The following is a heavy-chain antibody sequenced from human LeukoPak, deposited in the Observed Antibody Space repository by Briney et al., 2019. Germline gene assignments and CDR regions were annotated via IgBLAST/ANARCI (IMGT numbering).Heavy chain of an antibody. V-gene: IGHV4-31*01. D-gene: IGHD2-21*02. J-gene: IGHJ4*02. Sequence: PSQTLSLTCTVSNGSISSVGYYWSWIRQNPGKGLEFIGYIYHSGSTYCNPSLKRPITISMDTSENQFSLMLTAVTASDSAIYYCARTASRTRVFDYWGQGTLVTVSS. CDR2: IYHSGST. CDR3: ARTASRTRVFDY. CDR1: NGSISSVGYY.